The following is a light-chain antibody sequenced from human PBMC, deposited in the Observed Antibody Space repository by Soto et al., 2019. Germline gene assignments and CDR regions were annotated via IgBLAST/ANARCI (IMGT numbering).Light chain of an antibody. V-gene: IGKV3-20*01. J-gene: IGKJ2*01. CDR3: HHYGNSPYT. CDR1: QSISRNY. Sequence: ETVLTQSPGTLSLSPGGRATLSCRASQSISRNYLAWYQQKPGQAPRLLVYGASTRATGIPDRISGSGSGTDFTLTINRLEPEDFAVYYCHHYGNSPYTFGQGTKLEIK. CDR2: GAS.